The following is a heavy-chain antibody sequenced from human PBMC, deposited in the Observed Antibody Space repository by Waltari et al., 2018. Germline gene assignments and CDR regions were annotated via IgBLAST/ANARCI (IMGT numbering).Heavy chain of an antibody. CDR2: INPNSGDT. J-gene: IGHJ4*02. CDR3: ARDLGSDYGNRDY. Sequence: QVHLVQSGAEVKKPGASVKVSCTASGYTFPGYYIQWVRRAPGQGLEWMGRINPNSGDTNYAQKFQGRVTLTRDTSINTAYMELSSLKSDDTAVYYCARDLGSDYGNRDYWGQGTLVTVPS. D-gene: IGHD4-17*01. CDR1: GYTFPGYY. V-gene: IGHV1-2*06.